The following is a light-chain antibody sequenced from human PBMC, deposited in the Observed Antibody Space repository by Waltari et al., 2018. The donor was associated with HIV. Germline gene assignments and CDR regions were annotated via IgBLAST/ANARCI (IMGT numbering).Light chain of an antibody. CDR3: QSYDSSLSGVV. CDR1: SSNIGAGYD. V-gene: IGLV1-40*01. Sequence: QSVLTQPPSVSGAPGQRVTISCTGSSSNIGAGYDLHWYQQLPGTAPKLLIYVNRNRPSGVPDRFSGSKSGTSASLAITGLQAEDEADYYCQSYDSSLSGVVFGGGTRLTVL. CDR2: VNR. J-gene: IGLJ2*01.